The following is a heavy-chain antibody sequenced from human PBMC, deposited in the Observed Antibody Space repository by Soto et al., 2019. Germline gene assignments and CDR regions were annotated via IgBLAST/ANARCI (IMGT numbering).Heavy chain of an antibody. CDR2: IYPGDSDT. CDR1: GYSFTSYW. J-gene: IGHJ3*02. D-gene: IGHD6-13*01. Sequence: PGESLKISCKGSGYSFTSYWIGWVRQMPGKGLEWMGIIYPGDSDTRYSPSFQGQVTISADKSISTAYLQWSSLKASDTAMYYCARTADSSSPFDAFDIWGQGTMVTVSS. CDR3: ARTADSSSPFDAFDI. V-gene: IGHV5-51*01.